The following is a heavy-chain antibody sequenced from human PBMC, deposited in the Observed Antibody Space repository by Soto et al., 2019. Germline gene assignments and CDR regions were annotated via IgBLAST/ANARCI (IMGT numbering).Heavy chain of an antibody. J-gene: IGHJ4*02. D-gene: IGHD6-6*01. CDR2: IYYSGTT. Sequence: SETLSLTCTVSGGSISSYYWSWIRQPPGKGLDWIGYIYYSGTTNYNPSLKSRVTMSVDTSKNQFSLRLSSVTAADTAVYYCARGGSSLDYWGQGTLVTVSS. CDR3: ARGGSSLDY. CDR1: GGSISSYY. V-gene: IGHV4-59*01.